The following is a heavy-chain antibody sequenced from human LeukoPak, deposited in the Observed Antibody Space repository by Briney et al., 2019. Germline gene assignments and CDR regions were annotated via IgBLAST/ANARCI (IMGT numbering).Heavy chain of an antibody. CDR2: SYSGGST. D-gene: IGHD2-2*01. CDR1: RFTVSSNY. CDR3: ARDRLYPRGLHGMVV. V-gene: IGHV3-53*01. Sequence: GGSLRLSCAASRFTVSSNYMSWVRQAPGKGLEWVSVSYSGGSTYYADSVKGRFTISRDNSKNTLYLQMNSLRAEDTAVYYCARDRLYPRGLHGMVVWGQWTTVTVSS. J-gene: IGHJ6*02.